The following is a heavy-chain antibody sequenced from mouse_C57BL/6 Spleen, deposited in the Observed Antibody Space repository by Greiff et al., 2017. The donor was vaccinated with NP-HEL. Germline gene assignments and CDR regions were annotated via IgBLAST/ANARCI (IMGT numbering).Heavy chain of an antibody. J-gene: IGHJ3*01. Sequence: EVHLVESGPELVKPGASVKMSCKASGYTFTDYNMHWVKQSHGKSLEWIGYINPNNGGTSYNQKFKGKATLTVNKSSSTAYMELRSLTSEDSAVYYCAGSNYDFAYWGQGTLVTVSA. CDR2: INPNNGGT. D-gene: IGHD2-5*01. CDR3: AGSNYDFAY. CDR1: GYTFTDYN. V-gene: IGHV1-22*01.